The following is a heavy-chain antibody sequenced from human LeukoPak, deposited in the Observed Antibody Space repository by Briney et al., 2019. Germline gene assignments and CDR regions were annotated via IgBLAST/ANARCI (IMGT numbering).Heavy chain of an antibody. CDR2: ISSSSSTI. CDR3: ATESGGFDY. Sequence: PGGSLRLSCAASGFTFSSYSMNWVRQAPGKGLEWVSYISSSSSTIYYADSVKGRFTISRDNSKNTLYLQMNSLRAEDTAVYYCATESGGFDYWGQGTLVTVSS. V-gene: IGHV3-48*01. D-gene: IGHD3-10*01. J-gene: IGHJ4*02. CDR1: GFTFSSYS.